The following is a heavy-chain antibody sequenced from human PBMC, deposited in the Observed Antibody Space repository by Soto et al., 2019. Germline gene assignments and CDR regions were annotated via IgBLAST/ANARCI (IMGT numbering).Heavy chain of an antibody. J-gene: IGHJ6*03. CDR3: SKDRVRIAAAGTSYYMDV. CDR2: ISGSGGST. V-gene: IGHV3-23*01. D-gene: IGHD6-13*01. Sequence: EVQLLESGGGLVQPGGSLRLSCAASGFTFSSYAMSWVRQAPGKGLEWVSAISGSGGSTYYADSVKSRFTISRDNSKNTLYRQMNSLRAEDTAVYYCSKDRVRIAAAGTSYYMDVWGKGTTVTVSS. CDR1: GFTFSSYA.